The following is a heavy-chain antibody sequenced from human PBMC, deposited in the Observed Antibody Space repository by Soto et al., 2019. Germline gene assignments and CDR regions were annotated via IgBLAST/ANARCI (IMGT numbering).Heavy chain of an antibody. CDR2: IYTSGST. CDR1: GGSISSYY. CDR3: AREKKYNYNPVRGKDV. V-gene: IGHV4-4*07. D-gene: IGHD1-1*01. Sequence: KPSETLSLTCTVSGGSISSYYWSWIRQPAGKGLEWIGRIYTSGSTNYNPSLKSRVTMSVDTSKNQFSLKLSSVTAADTAVYYCAREKKYNYNPVRGKDVWRQVTTVTVSS. J-gene: IGHJ6*02.